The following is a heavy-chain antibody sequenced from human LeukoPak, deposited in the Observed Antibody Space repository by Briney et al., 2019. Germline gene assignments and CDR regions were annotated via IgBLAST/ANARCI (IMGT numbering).Heavy chain of an antibody. V-gene: IGHV3-33*01. CDR2: IWYDGSNK. J-gene: IGHJ4*02. CDR3: ARVPSVGATGTYFDY. CDR1: GFTFSSYG. Sequence: PGGSRRLSCAVSGFTFSSYGMHWVRQAPGKGLEWVAVIWYDGSNKYYADSVKGRFTISRDNSKNTLYLQMNSLRAEDTAVYYCARVPSVGATGTYFDYWGQGTLVTVSS. D-gene: IGHD1-26*01.